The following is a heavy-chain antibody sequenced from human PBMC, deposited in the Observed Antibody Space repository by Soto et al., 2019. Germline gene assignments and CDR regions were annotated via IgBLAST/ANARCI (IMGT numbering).Heavy chain of an antibody. CDR3: ARGAYDYQTYMDV. Sequence: SETLSLTCTVSGGSISNYYWSWIRQPPGKGLEWIGYIYYSGSTNYNPSLKSRVTISVDTSKNQFSLKLSSVTDADTAVYYCARGAYDYQTYMDVWGKGTTVTVSS. CDR1: GGSISNYY. J-gene: IGHJ6*03. V-gene: IGHV4-59*01. CDR2: IYYSGST. D-gene: IGHD4-17*01.